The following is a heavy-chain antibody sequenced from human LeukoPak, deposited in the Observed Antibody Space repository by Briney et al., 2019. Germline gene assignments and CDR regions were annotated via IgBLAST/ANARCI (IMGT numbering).Heavy chain of an antibody. Sequence: GGSLRLSCAASGFTFSSYATSWVRQAPGKGLEWVSAISGSGGSTYYADSVKGRFTISRDNSKNTQYLQMNSLRAEDTAVYYCAKRPPIAAAGMGYFQHWGQGTLVTVSS. CDR2: ISGSGGST. J-gene: IGHJ1*01. CDR3: AKRPPIAAAGMGYFQH. CDR1: GFTFSSYA. D-gene: IGHD6-13*01. V-gene: IGHV3-23*01.